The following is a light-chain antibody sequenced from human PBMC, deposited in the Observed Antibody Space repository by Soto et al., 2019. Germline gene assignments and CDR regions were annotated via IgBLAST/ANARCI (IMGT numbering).Light chain of an antibody. Sequence: IRLTQSPTTLSASVGGRVTITCLYSSSNSDWLAWYQQKPGKPPKLLIYGASNRASGVPDRFSGGGSGTDFTLTISSLQPDDSAIYYCQQYFHYPGTFGQGTKVDIK. J-gene: IGKJ1*01. CDR2: GAS. CDR3: QQYFHYPGT. V-gene: IGKV1-5*01. CDR1: SSNSDW.